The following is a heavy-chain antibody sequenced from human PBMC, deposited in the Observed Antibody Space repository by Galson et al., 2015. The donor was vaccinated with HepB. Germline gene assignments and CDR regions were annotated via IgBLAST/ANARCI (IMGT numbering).Heavy chain of an antibody. CDR3: ASVRSTESNEGFDY. J-gene: IGHJ4*02. CDR1: GYTFTSYD. D-gene: IGHD3-10*01. Sequence: SVKVSCKASGYTFTSYDINWVRQATGQGLEWMGWMNPKSGNTGYAQKFQGRVSMTRDTSISTAYMELSSLRSEDTAVYYCASVRSTESNEGFDYWGQGTLVTVSS. V-gene: IGHV1-8*01. CDR2: MNPKSGNT.